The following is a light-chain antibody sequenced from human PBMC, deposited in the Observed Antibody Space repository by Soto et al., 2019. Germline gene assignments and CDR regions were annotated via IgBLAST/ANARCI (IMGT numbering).Light chain of an antibody. CDR3: QQRSKWPLT. CDR1: QSVSSY. CDR2: DAS. J-gene: IGKJ4*01. V-gene: IGKV3-11*01. Sequence: EIVLTQSPATLSLSPGERATLSCRASQSVSSYLAWYQQKPGQAPRLLIYDASNRATGIPARFSGCGSGTDFTLTISSLEPEDFVVYYCQQRSKWPLTFGGGTKVEIK.